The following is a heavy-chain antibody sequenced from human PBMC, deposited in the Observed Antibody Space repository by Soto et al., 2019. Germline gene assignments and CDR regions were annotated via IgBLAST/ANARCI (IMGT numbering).Heavy chain of an antibody. CDR3: ARGPYYYGPGSSRFDY. Sequence: PSETLSLTCAVYGGSFSGYYWRWIRQPPGKGLEWIGEINHSGSTNYNPSLKSRVTISVDTSKNQFSLKLSSVTAADTAVYYCARGPYYYGPGSSRFDYWGQGTLVTGSS. J-gene: IGHJ4*02. V-gene: IGHV4-34*01. CDR1: GGSFSGYY. D-gene: IGHD3-10*01. CDR2: INHSGST.